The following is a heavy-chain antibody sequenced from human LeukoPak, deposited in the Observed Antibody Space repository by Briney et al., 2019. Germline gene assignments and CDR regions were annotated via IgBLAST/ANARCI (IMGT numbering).Heavy chain of an antibody. CDR2: IKQDGSEK. D-gene: IGHD6-13*01. J-gene: IGHJ6*03. CDR1: GFTFSTYW. V-gene: IGHV3-7*01. Sequence: PGGSLRLSCAASGFTFSTYWMTWVRQAPGKGLGWVANIKQDGSEKYFVDSVKGRFTISRDNANNSLYLQMNSLRAEDTAVYYCARVKQQLVRLLSRDTTYYYYYYMDVWGKGTTVTVSS. CDR3: ARVKQQLVRLLSRDTTYYYYYYMDV.